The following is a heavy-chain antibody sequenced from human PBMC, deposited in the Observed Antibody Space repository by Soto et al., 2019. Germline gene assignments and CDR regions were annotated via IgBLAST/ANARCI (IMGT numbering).Heavy chain of an antibody. J-gene: IGHJ3*02. D-gene: IGHD5-18*01. CDR3: ARGTSRGYSYGKGGALDI. Sequence: QVQLVQSGAEVKKPGSSVKVSCKASGGTFSSYAISWVRQAPGQGLEWMGGIIPIFGTANYAQKFQGRVTVYADESTGTAYIELRSVRSEDTAVYYCARGTSRGYSYGKGGALDIWGPGTMVTASS. CDR2: IIPIFGTA. V-gene: IGHV1-69*01. CDR1: GGTFSSYA.